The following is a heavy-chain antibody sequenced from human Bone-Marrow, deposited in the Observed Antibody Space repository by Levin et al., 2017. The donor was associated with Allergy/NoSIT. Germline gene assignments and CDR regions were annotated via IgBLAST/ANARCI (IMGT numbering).Heavy chain of an antibody. CDR2: IYWDDAK. CDR3: AHTDPARVVATA. Sequence: SGPTLVKPTQTLTLTCTFSGFSLTPSGVGVGWIRQPPGKALEWLALIYWDDAKHYSPSLKSRLTISKDTSKNQVFLTITNMDPLDTATFYCAHTDPARVVATAWGQGARVTVSS. D-gene: IGHD1-26*01. V-gene: IGHV2-5*02. CDR1: GFSLTPSGVG. J-gene: IGHJ1*01.